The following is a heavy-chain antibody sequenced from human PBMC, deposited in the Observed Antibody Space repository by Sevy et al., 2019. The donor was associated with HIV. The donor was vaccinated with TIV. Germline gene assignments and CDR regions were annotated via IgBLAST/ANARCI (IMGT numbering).Heavy chain of an antibody. CDR3: ATDLWGSFLDY. Sequence: GGSLRLSCAGSGFTFSNAWMSWVRQAPGKGLEWVVRIRNKADGGTTDYAAPVKGRFVISRDDSKNTLYLQMNSLKTEDTAVYYCATDLWGSFLDYWGQGTLVTVSS. V-gene: IGHV3-15*05. D-gene: IGHD3-16*01. J-gene: IGHJ4*02. CDR2: IRNKADGGTT. CDR1: GFTFSNAW.